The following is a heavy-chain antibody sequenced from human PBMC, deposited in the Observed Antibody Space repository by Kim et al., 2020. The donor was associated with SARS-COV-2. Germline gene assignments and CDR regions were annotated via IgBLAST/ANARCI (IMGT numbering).Heavy chain of an antibody. CDR3: ARRGNGRRYYFDY. D-gene: IGHD1-26*01. V-gene: IGHV4-39*01. J-gene: IGHJ4*02. Sequence: YNSPALKSRVTISVDTTTSRFSLRLSSVTAADTAVYCCARRGNGRRYYFDYWGQGALVTVSS.